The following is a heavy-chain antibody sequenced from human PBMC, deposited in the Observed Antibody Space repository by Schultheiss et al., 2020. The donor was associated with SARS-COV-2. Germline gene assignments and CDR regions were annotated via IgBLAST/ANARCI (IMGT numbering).Heavy chain of an antibody. Sequence: GGSLRLSCAASGFTVSSNYMSWVRQAPGKGLEWVSVIYSGGSTYYADSLKGRFTISRDNAKNSLYLQMNSLRAEDTAVYYCARGGGYGESNWFDPWGQGTLVTVSS. V-gene: IGHV3-53*01. J-gene: IGHJ5*02. D-gene: IGHD4-17*01. CDR2: IYSGGST. CDR1: GFTVSSNY. CDR3: ARGGGYGESNWFDP.